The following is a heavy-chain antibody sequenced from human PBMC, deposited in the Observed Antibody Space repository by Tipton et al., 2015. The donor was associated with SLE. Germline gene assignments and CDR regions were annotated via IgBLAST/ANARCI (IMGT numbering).Heavy chain of an antibody. J-gene: IGHJ3*02. CDR2: INHSGST. Sequence: TLSLTCAVYGGSFSGYYWSWIRQPPGKGLEWIGEINHSGSTNYNPSLKSRVTISVDTSKDQFSLKLSSVTAADTAVYYCARGGNAFDIWGQGTVVTVSS. D-gene: IGHD3-10*01. CDR3: ARGGNAFDI. CDR1: GGSFSGYY. V-gene: IGHV4-34*01.